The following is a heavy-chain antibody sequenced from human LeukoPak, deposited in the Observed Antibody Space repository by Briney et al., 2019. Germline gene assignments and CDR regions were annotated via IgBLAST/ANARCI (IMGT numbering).Heavy chain of an antibody. CDR2: IYHSGST. D-gene: IGHD2-21*02. CDR3: AREYCGGDCYYWYFDL. Sequence: SPSETLSLTCAVPGGSISSSNWWSWVRQPPGKDLEWLGEIYHSGSTNYNTSLKSRVTISVDKSKNQFSLKLSSVIAADTAVYYCAREYCGGDCYYWYFDLWGRGTLVTVSS. CDR1: GGSISSSNW. V-gene: IGHV4-4*02. J-gene: IGHJ2*01.